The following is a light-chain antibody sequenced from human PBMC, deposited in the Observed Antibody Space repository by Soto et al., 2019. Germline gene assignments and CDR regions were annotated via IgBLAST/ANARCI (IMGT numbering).Light chain of an antibody. CDR2: GGS. V-gene: IGKV3-11*01. J-gene: IGKJ5*01. Sequence: EIVLTQSPGTLSLSPGERATLSCRASPSVSRDFLVWYQHKRGQPPRLLVYGGSIRATGIPDRFSGSGSGTDFTLTISSLEPEDFAVYYCQQRSNWPLITFGQGTRLEI. CDR3: QQRSNWPLIT. CDR1: PSVSRD.